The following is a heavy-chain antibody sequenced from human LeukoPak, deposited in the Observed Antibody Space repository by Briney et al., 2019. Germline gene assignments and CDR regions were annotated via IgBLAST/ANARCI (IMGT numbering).Heavy chain of an antibody. CDR2: ISGSGGST. CDR3: ADQVRGWTSFDY. V-gene: IGHV3-23*01. D-gene: IGHD6-19*01. Sequence: GGSLRLSCAASGFTFSIYAMSWVRQAPGKGLEWVSAISGSGGSTYYADSVKGRFTISRDNSKNTLYLQMNSLRAEDTAVYYCADQVRGWTSFDYWGQGTLVTVSS. J-gene: IGHJ4*02. CDR1: GFTFSIYA.